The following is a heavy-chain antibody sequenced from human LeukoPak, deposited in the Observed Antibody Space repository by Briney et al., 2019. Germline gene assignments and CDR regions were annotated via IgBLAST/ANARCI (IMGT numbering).Heavy chain of an antibody. CDR3: ARKGDGYNYYWYFDL. J-gene: IGHJ2*01. V-gene: IGHV4-31*03. CDR2: IYYSGST. CDR1: GGSISSGGYY. Sequence: SQTLSLTCTVSGGSISSGGYYWSWIRQHPGKGLEWIGYIYYSGSTYYNPSLKSRVTISVDTSKNQFSLKLSSVTAADTAVYYCARKGDGYNYYWYFDLWGRGTLVTVSS. D-gene: IGHD5-24*01.